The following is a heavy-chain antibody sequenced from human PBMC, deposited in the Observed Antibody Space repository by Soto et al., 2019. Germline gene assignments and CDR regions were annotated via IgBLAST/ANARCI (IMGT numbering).Heavy chain of an antibody. Sequence: GASVKVSCKASGYTFTSYGISWVRQDPGQGLEWRGGISAYNGNTNYEQKLQGRVTMTTDTSTSTAYMELRSLRSDDTAVYYCARDSGYWSSTSCHRTSNWLDPWGQGTLVTVSS. D-gene: IGHD2-2*01. CDR2: ISAYNGNT. V-gene: IGHV1-18*01. CDR3: ARDSGYWSSTSCHRTSNWLDP. CDR1: GYTFTSYG. J-gene: IGHJ5*02.